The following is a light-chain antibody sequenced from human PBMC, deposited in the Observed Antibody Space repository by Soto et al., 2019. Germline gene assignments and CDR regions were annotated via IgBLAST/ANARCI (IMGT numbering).Light chain of an antibody. V-gene: IGKV3-15*01. CDR1: QSVSSN. Sequence: EIVIRHSPDTLSVSPGERATLSCSASQSVSSNVAWYQQKPGQAPMLLIYAASTRATGIPARFSGSGSGTEFTLTISSLQSEDFAVYYCQQYHNRPDTLGQGTKAAIK. CDR2: AAS. CDR3: QQYHNRPDT. J-gene: IGKJ1*01.